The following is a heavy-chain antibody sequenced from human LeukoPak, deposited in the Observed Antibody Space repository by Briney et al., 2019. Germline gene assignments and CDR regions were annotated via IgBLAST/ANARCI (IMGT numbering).Heavy chain of an antibody. Sequence: PGGSLRLSCAASGFTFSSYAMSWVRQAPGKGLEWVSAISGSGGSTYYADSVKGRFTISRDNSKNTLYLQMNSLRAEDTAVYYCAKNSRYYYGSGSYNVDWGQGTPVTVSS. V-gene: IGHV3-23*01. CDR2: ISGSGGST. J-gene: IGHJ4*02. D-gene: IGHD3-10*01. CDR1: GFTFSSYA. CDR3: AKNSRYYYGSGSYNVD.